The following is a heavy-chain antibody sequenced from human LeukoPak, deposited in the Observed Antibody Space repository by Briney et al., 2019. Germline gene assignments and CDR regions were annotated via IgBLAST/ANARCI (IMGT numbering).Heavy chain of an antibody. J-gene: IGHJ4*02. CDR1: GGSITTTNW. D-gene: IGHD1-26*01. CDR3: TRERGAFSPFGF. CDR2: IHLNGAT. Sequence: PSETLSLTCAVSGGSITTTNWWCWGRHPPGKGLELTAEIHLNGATNYNPSLESRFSMSIDKSNNRLSLEVTSVTAADTAMYYCTRERGAFSPFGFWGQGTLVTVSS. V-gene: IGHV4-4*02.